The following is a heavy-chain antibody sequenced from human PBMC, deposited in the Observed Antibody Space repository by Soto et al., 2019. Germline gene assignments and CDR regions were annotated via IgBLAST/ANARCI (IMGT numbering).Heavy chain of an antibody. CDR3: ARSYGSWLRHRNPRYYYYGMDV. CDR1: GFTFSSYS. D-gene: IGHD3-10*01. Sequence: EVQLVESGGGLVQPGGSLRLSCAASGFTFSSYSMNWVRQAPGKGLEWVSYIISSSSTIYYADSVKVRFTISRDNAKNSLYLQMNSLRDADTAVYYCARSYGSWLRHRNPRYYYYGMDVWGQGTTVTVSS. J-gene: IGHJ6*02. V-gene: IGHV3-48*02. CDR2: IISSSSTI.